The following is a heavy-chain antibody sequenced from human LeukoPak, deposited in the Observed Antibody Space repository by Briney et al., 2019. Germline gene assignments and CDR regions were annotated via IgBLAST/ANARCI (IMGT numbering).Heavy chain of an antibody. D-gene: IGHD2-2*01. Sequence: GGSLRLSCAASGFTFSSYAMSWIRQAPGKGLEWVSAISGSGGSTYYADSVKGRFTISRDNSKNTLYLQMNSLRAEDTAVYYCAKDRLFLQYQDYWGQGTLVTVSS. V-gene: IGHV3-23*01. J-gene: IGHJ4*02. CDR2: ISGSGGST. CDR3: AKDRLFLQYQDY. CDR1: GFTFSSYA.